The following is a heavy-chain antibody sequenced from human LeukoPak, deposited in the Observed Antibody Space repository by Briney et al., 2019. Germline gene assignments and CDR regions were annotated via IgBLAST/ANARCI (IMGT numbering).Heavy chain of an antibody. CDR3: TRDRLGGAVASWIPDY. Sequence: SETLSLTCSVSGDSINNYYWSWIRQAPGKRLEWIGSVYHTGSTDYNPSLRSPVTISVDTSKNHFSLKVTSVTAADTAIYYCTRDRLGGAVASWIPDYWGQGILVTVSS. V-gene: IGHV4-59*01. D-gene: IGHD3-3*01. J-gene: IGHJ4*02. CDR1: GDSINNYY. CDR2: VYHTGST.